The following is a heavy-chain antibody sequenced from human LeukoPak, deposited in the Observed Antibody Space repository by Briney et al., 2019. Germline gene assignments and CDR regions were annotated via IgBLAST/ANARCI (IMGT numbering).Heavy chain of an antibody. CDR1: GFTFSSYS. J-gene: IGHJ4*02. V-gene: IGHV3-48*04. CDR3: ARDLEDGRYYYDSSAYGGNYFDL. D-gene: IGHD3-22*01. Sequence: GGSLRLSWAASGFTFSSYSMNWVRQAPGKGLEWVSYISITTNTIYYADSVKGRFTISRDNAKNSLYLQMNSLRAEDTAVYYCARDLEDGRYYYDSSAYGGNYFDLWGQGTLVTVSS. CDR2: ISITTNTI.